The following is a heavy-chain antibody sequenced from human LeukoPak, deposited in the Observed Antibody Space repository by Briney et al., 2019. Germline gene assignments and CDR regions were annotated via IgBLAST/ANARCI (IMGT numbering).Heavy chain of an antibody. V-gene: IGHV3-20*04. J-gene: IGHJ4*02. Sequence: GGSLRPSCAASGFSFDDHGMSWVRQAPGQGLEWVSGITWNGGSTGYADSVKGRFSISRDNAKDSLFLQMNSLRVDDTALYYCVKDRSFNRGEPIDYWGQGTLVVASS. CDR1: GFSFDDHG. CDR3: VKDRSFNRGEPIDY. CDR2: ITWNGGST. D-gene: IGHD3-16*01.